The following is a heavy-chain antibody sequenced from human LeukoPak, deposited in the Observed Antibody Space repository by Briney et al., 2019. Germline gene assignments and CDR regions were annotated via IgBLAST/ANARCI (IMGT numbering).Heavy chain of an antibody. CDR1: GGSFSGYY. CDR3: ARGWRGFDY. CDR2: INHSGST. Sequence: SETLSLTCAVYGGSFSGYYCSWIRQPPGQGQEWIGEINHSGSTNYNPSLKSRVTISVDTSKNQFSLKLSSVTAGGTAVYYCARGWRGFDYWGQGTLVTVSS. V-gene: IGHV4-34*01. J-gene: IGHJ4*02.